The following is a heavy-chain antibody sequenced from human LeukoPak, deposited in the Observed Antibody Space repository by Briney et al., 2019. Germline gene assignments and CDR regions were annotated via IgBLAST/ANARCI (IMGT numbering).Heavy chain of an antibody. V-gene: IGHV3-23*01. D-gene: IGHD3-22*01. J-gene: IGHJ5*02. CDR3: AKDTPDYYDSSGYSDWFDP. CDR2: ISGSGGST. CDR1: GFTFSSYA. Sequence: GGSLRLSCAASGFTFSSYAMSWVRQAPGKGLEWVSAISGSGGSTYYADSVKGRFTISRDNSKNTLYLQMNSLRAEDTAVYYCAKDTPDYYDSSGYSDWFDPWGQGTLVTVSS.